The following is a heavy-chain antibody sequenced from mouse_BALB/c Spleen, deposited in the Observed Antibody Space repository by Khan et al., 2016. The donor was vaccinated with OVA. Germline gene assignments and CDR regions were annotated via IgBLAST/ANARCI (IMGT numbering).Heavy chain of an antibody. J-gene: IGHJ4*01. Sequence: EVELVESGGGLVKPGGSLKLSCSASGFTFSTYGMSWVRQTPEKRLEWVATISSGGHYTFYPDSVKGRFTISSDNAKHTLYMQMSSLRSEDTAMYSCTSSLVDYHAMDYWGQGTSVTVSS. CDR2: ISSGGHYT. V-gene: IGHV5-9-3*01. CDR3: TSSLVDYHAMDY. CDR1: GFTFSTYG. D-gene: IGHD2-2*01.